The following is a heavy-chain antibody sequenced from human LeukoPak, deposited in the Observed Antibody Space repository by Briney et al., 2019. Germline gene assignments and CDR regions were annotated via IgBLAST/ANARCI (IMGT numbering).Heavy chain of an antibody. CDR3: ARRTYDVLTGTPSSVRKNWFDS. D-gene: IGHD3-9*01. CDR2: IYPDDSDT. CDR1: GYSFTSYW. Sequence: GESLKISCKGSGYSFTSYWIGWVRQMPGKGLEWMGIIYPDDSDTSYNPSFQGQVTISADKSIITAYLQWNSLKASDTAMYYCARRTYDVLTGTPSSVRKNWFDSWGQGTLVTVSS. J-gene: IGHJ5*01. V-gene: IGHV5-51*01.